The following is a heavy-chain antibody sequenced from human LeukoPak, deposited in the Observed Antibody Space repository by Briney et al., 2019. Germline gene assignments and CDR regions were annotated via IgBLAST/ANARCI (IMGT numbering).Heavy chain of an antibody. D-gene: IGHD1-7*01. CDR1: GGTFSSYA. CDR2: IIPIFGTA. V-gene: IGHV1-69*13. Sequence: GASVKVSCKASGGTFSSYAISWMRQAPGQGLEWMGGIIPIFGTANYAQKFQGRVTITADESTSTAYMELSSLRSEDTAVYYCARGNWNYDIYYYYYGMDVWGQGTTVTVSS. CDR3: ARGNWNYDIYYYYYGMDV. J-gene: IGHJ6*02.